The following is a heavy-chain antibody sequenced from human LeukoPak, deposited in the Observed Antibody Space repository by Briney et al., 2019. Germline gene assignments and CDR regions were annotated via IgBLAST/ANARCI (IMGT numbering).Heavy chain of an antibody. CDR3: ARGPAAGYFDY. Sequence: PSETLSLTCTVSGGSISSSSYYWSWIRQPPGKGLEWIGEINHSGSTNYNPSLKSRVTISVDTSKNQFSLKLSSVTAADTAVYYCARGPAAGYFDYWGREPWSPSPQ. V-gene: IGHV4-39*07. CDR2: INHSGST. CDR1: GGSISSSSYY. J-gene: IGHJ4*02. D-gene: IGHD6-13*01.